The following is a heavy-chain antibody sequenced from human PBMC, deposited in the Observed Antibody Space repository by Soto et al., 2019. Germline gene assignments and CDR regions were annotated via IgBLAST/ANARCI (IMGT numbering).Heavy chain of an antibody. V-gene: IGHV3-23*01. J-gene: IGHJ4*02. Sequence: GGSLRLSCAASGFTFSSYAMSWVRQAPGKGLEWVSAISGSGGSTYYADSVKGRFTISRDNSKNTLYLQMNSLRAEDTAVYYCAKDLNRYYDFWSGYYSPDYWGQGTLVTVSS. CDR3: AKDLNRYYDFWSGYYSPDY. CDR1: GFTFSSYA. CDR2: ISGSGGST. D-gene: IGHD3-3*01.